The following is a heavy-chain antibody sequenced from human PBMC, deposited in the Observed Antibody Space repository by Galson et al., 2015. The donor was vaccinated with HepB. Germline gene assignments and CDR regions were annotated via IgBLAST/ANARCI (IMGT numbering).Heavy chain of an antibody. Sequence: SVKVSCKASGYTFTDYVVNWVRQAPGQGLEWMGWMNTNTGKPTSAPGFAGRFVFSLDTSVTTAYLQISSLETDDTAVYYCARSPLRFLDWLPYYDYYYMDVWGKGTTVTVSS. D-gene: IGHD3-3*01. CDR3: ARSPLRFLDWLPYYDYYYMDV. V-gene: IGHV7-4-1*02. J-gene: IGHJ6*03. CDR2: MNTNTGKP. CDR1: GYTFTDYV.